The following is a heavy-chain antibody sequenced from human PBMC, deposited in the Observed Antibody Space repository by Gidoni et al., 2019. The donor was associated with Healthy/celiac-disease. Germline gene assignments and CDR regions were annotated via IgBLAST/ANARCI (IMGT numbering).Heavy chain of an antibody. D-gene: IGHD2-15*01. CDR2: ILPILGIA. CDR1: GGTFSSYT. CDR3: ARSEGDIVVVVAAAYYYYGMDV. V-gene: IGHV1-69*02. J-gene: IGHJ6*02. Sequence: QVQLVQAGAEVKKPGSSVKVSCKASGGTFSSYTIRWVRQAPGQGLEWMGRILPILGIANYAQKFQGRVTITADKSTSTAYMELSSLRSEDTAVYYCARSEGDIVVVVAAAYYYYGMDVWGQGTTVTVSS.